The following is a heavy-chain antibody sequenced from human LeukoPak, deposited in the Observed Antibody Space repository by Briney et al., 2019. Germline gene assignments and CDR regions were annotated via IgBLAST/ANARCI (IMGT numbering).Heavy chain of an antibody. CDR3: ARTPALAPPDY. CDR2: IYYTGST. CDR1: GGSISNYY. V-gene: IGHV4-59*08. D-gene: IGHD3-3*02. Sequence: SETLSLTCTVSGGSISNYYWSWIRQPPGKGLEWIAYIYYTGSTNYNPSLKSRVTISVDTSKNQFSLKLTSVTAADTAVYYCARTPALAPPDYWGQGTLVTVSS. J-gene: IGHJ4*02.